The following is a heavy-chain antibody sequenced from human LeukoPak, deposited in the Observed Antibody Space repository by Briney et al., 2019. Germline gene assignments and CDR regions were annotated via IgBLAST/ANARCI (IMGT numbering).Heavy chain of an antibody. CDR3: AKAFSPLYYYYGMDV. V-gene: IGHV3-23*01. CDR2: ISGSGGST. Sequence: PGGSLRLSCAASGFTFSSYAMSWVRQAPGKGLEWVSAISGSGGSTYYADSVKGRLTISRDNSKNTLYLQMNSLRAEDTAVYYCAKAFSPLYYYYGMDVWGQGTTVTVSS. CDR1: GFTFSSYA. J-gene: IGHJ6*02.